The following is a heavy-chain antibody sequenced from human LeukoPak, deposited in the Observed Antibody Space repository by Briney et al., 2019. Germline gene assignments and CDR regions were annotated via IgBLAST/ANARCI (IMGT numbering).Heavy chain of an antibody. CDR3: ARRGLLINFDY. CDR2: ISSSGDHT. CDR1: GFTLRNYA. D-gene: IGHD2-21*01. Sequence: GGSLRLSCAASGFTLRNYAMSWVRQPPGKGLEGVSTISSSGDHTHDADFVKSRFTNSRDNSKNTLYLQMNTVRAEETAIFYCARRGLLINFDYWGEGTLVTVSS. J-gene: IGHJ4*02. V-gene: IGHV3-23*01.